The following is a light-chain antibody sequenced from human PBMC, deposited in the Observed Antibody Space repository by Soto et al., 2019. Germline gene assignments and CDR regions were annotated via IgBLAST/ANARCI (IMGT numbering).Light chain of an antibody. J-gene: IGKJ4*01. CDR1: QSISSY. V-gene: IGKV1-39*01. Sequence: DIQMTHSRSSLSASVGDRVTITCRASQSISSYLNWYQQKPGKAPKLLIYAASSLQSGVPSRFSGSGSGTDFTLTISSLQPEDFATYYCQQSYSTLTLGGGTKVDIK. CDR2: AAS. CDR3: QQSYSTLT.